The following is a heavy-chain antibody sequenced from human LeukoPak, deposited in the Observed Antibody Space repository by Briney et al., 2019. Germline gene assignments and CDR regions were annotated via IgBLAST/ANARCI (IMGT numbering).Heavy chain of an antibody. D-gene: IGHD6-19*01. J-gene: IGHJ4*02. CDR1: GYTFTCYY. V-gene: IGHV1-2*02. CDR2: INPNSGGT. CDR3: ARDNEGIAVAGTSDY. Sequence: ASVKVSCKASGYTFTCYYMHWVRQAPGQGLEWMGWINPNSGGTNYAQKFQGRVTMTRDTSISTAYMELSRLRSDDTAVYYCARDNEGIAVAGTSDYWGQGTLVTVSS.